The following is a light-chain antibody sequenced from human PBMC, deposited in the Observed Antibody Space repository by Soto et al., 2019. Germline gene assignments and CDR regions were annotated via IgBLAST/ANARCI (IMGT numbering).Light chain of an antibody. CDR3: KQYPDWPPIT. CDR1: QTVSDD. Sequence: EIVMTQSPATLFVSPGERATLSCRASQTVSDDLAWYQQKPGQAPRLLIYGASTRATDIPARFSGGGSGTEFTLTISSLQSEDSAMYYCKQYPDWPPITFGPGNKVNI. V-gene: IGKV3-15*01. J-gene: IGKJ3*01. CDR2: GAS.